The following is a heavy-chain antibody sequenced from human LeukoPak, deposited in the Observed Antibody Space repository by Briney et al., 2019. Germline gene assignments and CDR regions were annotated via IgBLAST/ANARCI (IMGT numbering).Heavy chain of an antibody. J-gene: IGHJ4*02. CDR2: ISWDGGST. Sequence: PGGSLRLSCAASGFTFDDYTMHWVRHAPGKGLEWVSLISWDGGSTYYADSVKGRFTISRDNSKNSLYLQMNSLRTEDTALYYCAKDILGCSGGSCYVFDYWGKGTLVTVSS. CDR1: GFTFDDYT. CDR3: AKDILGCSGGSCYVFDY. V-gene: IGHV3-43*01. D-gene: IGHD2-15*01.